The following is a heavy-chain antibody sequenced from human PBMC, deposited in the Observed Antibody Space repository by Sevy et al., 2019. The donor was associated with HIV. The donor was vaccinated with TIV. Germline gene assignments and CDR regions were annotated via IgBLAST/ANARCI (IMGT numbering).Heavy chain of an antibody. D-gene: IGHD3-3*01. V-gene: IGHV3-23*01. J-gene: IGHJ4*02. CDR1: GFTFSSYA. Sequence: GGSLRLSCAASGFTFSSYAMSWVRQAPGKGLEWVSAISGSGGSTYYADSVKGRFTISRDNSKNTLYLQMNSLRAEDTAVYYCAKRRWVDFWSGYYSAYYFDYWGQGTLVTVSS. CDR2: ISGSGGST. CDR3: AKRRWVDFWSGYYSAYYFDY.